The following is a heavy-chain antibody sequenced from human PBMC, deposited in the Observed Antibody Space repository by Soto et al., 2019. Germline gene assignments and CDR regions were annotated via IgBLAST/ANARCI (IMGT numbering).Heavy chain of an antibody. CDR1: GYSFGTYW. CDR2: IFPGDSDT. D-gene: IGHD3-16*01. CDR3: VRPNFGALTHFDF. J-gene: IGHJ4*02. Sequence: GESLKISCKGSGYSFGTYWIGWVRQMPGKGLEWMGIIFPGDSDTRYNPSFEGQVTVSADESISTAYLQWNTLKASDTAKYYCVRPNFGALTHFDFWGQGTLVTVSS. V-gene: IGHV5-51*01.